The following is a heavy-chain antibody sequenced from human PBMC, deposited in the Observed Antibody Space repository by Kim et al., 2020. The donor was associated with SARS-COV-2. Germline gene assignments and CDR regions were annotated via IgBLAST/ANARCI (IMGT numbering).Heavy chain of an antibody. Sequence: GGSLRLSCAASGFTFSSYGMFWVRQAPGKGLEWVAVISYDGSNKDYADSVKGRFTISRDNSKNTLYLQMNSLRAEDTAVYYCARDLLVGATSYGMDVWGQGTTVTVSS. J-gene: IGHJ6*02. V-gene: IGHV3-30*03. CDR2: ISYDGSNK. CDR3: ARDLLVGATSYGMDV. D-gene: IGHD1-26*01. CDR1: GFTFSSYG.